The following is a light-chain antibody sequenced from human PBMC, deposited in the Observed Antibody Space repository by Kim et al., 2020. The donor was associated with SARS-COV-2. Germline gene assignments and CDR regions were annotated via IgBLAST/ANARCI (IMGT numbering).Light chain of an antibody. V-gene: IGLV1-44*01. J-gene: IGLJ3*02. CDR3: AAWDDSLNGWV. CDR2: SNN. CDR1: SSNIGSNT. Sequence: QSVLTQPPSASGTPGQRVTISCSGSSSNIGSNTVNWYQQLPGTAPKLLIYSNNQRPSGVPDRFSGSKSVTSASLAISGLHSEDEADYYCAAWDDSLNGWVFGGGTQLTV.